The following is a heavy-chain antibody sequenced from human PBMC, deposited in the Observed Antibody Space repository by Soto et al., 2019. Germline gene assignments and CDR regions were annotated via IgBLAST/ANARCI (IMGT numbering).Heavy chain of an antibody. V-gene: IGHV1-18*01. CDR1: GYRFPSFG. J-gene: IGHJ4*02. CDR3: ARVRFGDGFDY. CDR2: VNPYNHNT. Sequence: QVQLVQSGPEVKKPGASVKVSCEVSGYRFPSFGINWVRQAPGQGLEWVGWVNPYNHNTNYAQNLQHRVSLTTDTSTNTDFLELRDLISAETAVYYCARVRFGDGFDYWGQGTLVTVSS. D-gene: IGHD4-17*01.